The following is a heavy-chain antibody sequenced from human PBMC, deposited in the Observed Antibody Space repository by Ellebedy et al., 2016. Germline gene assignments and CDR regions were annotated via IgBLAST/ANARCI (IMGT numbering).Heavy chain of an antibody. V-gene: IGHV4-39*07. J-gene: IGHJ3*02. CDR1: GGSISSSSYY. CDR3: AKHYGEAFDI. Sequence: SETLSLXCTVSGGSISSSSYYWGWIRQPPGKGLEWIGSIYYSGSTYYNPSLKSRVTISVDTSKNQFSLKLSSVTAEDTAVYYCAKHYGEAFDIWGQGTMVTVSS. CDR2: IYYSGST. D-gene: IGHD3-10*01.